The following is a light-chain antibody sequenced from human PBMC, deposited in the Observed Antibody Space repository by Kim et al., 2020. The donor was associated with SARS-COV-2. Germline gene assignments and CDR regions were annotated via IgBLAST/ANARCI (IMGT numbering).Light chain of an antibody. J-gene: IGLJ3*02. Sequence: SVALGQTARITCGGNNIGSKNVHWYQQKPGQAPVLVIYRDSNRPSGIPERFSGSNSGNTATLTISRAQAGDEADYYCQVWDSRNWVFGGGTQLTVL. CDR3: QVWDSRNWV. V-gene: IGLV3-9*01. CDR1: NIGSKN. CDR2: RDS.